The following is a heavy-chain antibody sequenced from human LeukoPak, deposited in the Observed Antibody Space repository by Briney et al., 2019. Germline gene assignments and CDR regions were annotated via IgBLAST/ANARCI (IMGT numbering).Heavy chain of an antibody. J-gene: IGHJ5*02. CDR1: GFTFSSYW. Sequence: GGSLRLSCAASGFTFSSYWMSWVRQAPGKGLEWVANIKQDGSEKYYVDSVKGRFTISRDNAKNSLYLQMNSLRAEDTAVYYCARESLLWFGELLSRRENWFDPWGQGTLVTVSS. CDR3: ARESLLWFGELLSRRENWFDP. D-gene: IGHD3-10*01. V-gene: IGHV3-7*01. CDR2: IKQDGSEK.